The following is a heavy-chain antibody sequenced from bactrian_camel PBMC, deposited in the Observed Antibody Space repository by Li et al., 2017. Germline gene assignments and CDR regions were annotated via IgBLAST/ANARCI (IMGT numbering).Heavy chain of an antibody. D-gene: IGHD5*01. J-gene: IGHJ4*01. Sequence: HVQLVESGGGSVQAGGSLTLSCRASVPINRYCLAWFRQAPGKERGGVANVYTYDGSTQYVDSVKGRFTISRNIANGTVYLQMNSLKPEDTAMYFCAAREPFSLCTFGVAGYTNWGQGTQVTVS. CDR3: AAREPFSLCTFGVAGYTN. V-gene: IGHV3S68*01. CDR2: VYTYDGST. CDR1: VPINRYC.